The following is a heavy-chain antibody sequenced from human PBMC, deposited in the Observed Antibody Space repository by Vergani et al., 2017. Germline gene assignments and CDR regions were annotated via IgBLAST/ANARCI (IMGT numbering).Heavy chain of an antibody. V-gene: IGHV1-18*01. CDR2: ISAYNGNT. CDR1: GYTFSTYG. J-gene: IGHJ1*01. D-gene: IGHD3-22*01. Sequence: QVQLVQSGAEVKKPGASVQVSCKASGYTFSTYGISWVRQAPGQGLEWMGWISAYNGNTNYPEKFQGRLTMTTDTSTRTAYMELRSLRSDDTAVYYCARXLIENDTYGGGGYLGPGALVTVSS. CDR3: ARXLIENDTYGGGGY.